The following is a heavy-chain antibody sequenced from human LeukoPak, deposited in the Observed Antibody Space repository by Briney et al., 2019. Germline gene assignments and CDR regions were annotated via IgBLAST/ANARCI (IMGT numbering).Heavy chain of an antibody. CDR1: GFTFSNYA. CDR3: AKDPRTYYYDSSSAPV. D-gene: IGHD3-22*01. J-gene: IGHJ4*02. Sequence: GGSLRLSCAASGFTFSNYAMNWVRQAPGKGLEWVAFIRYDGSNKYYADSVKGRFTISRDNSKNTLYLQMNSLRAEDTAVYYCAKDPRTYYYDSSSAPVWGQGTLVTVSS. V-gene: IGHV3-30*02. CDR2: IRYDGSNK.